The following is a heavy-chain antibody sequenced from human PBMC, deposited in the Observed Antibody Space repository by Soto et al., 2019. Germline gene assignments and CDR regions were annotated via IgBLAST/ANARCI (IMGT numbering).Heavy chain of an antibody. CDR1: GGSISSYY. J-gene: IGHJ3*02. CDR3: ARRTYYYDSSGYLGPDAFDI. CDR2: IYYSGST. D-gene: IGHD3-22*01. V-gene: IGHV4-59*01. Sequence: SETLSLTCTVSGGSISSYYWSWIRQPPWKGLEWIGYIYYSGSTNYNPSLKSRVTISVDTSKNQFSLKLSSVTAADTAVYYCARRTYYYDSSGYLGPDAFDIWGQGTMVTVSS.